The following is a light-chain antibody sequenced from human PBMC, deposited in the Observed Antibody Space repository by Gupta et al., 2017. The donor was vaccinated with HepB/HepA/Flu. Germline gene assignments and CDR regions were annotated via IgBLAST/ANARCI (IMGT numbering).Light chain of an antibody. Sequence: DIQMTQSPSSLSASLGDRVTITCQASQDISNYLNWYQQKPEKAPKLLIYDASNLETGVPSRFSGSGSGTDFTFTISSLQPEDFATYYCQQEDNLQITFGQGTLMEIK. V-gene: IGKV1-33*01. CDR1: QDISNY. J-gene: IGKJ5*01. CDR2: DAS. CDR3: QQEDNLQIT.